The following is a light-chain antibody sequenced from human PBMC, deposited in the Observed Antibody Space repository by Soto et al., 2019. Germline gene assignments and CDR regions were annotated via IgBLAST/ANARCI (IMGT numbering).Light chain of an antibody. V-gene: IGLV2-14*03. CDR3: SSYTSSSTLV. CDR2: DVS. J-gene: IGLJ1*01. CDR1: SSDVGGYNY. Sequence: QSVLTQPASVSGSPGHSITISCTGTSSDVGGYNYVSWYQHHPGKAPKLMIYDVSNRPSGVSNRLSGSKSGNTASLTISGLQAEDEADYYCSSYTSSSTLVFGTGTKVTVL.